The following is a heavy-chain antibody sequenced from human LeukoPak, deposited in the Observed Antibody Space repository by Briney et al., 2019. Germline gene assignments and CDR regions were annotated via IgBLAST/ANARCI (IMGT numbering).Heavy chain of an antibody. CDR3: ARDYLGSEAAAHNNRFDP. V-gene: IGHV4-59*01. J-gene: IGHJ5*02. Sequence: SETLSLTCTVSGGSISSYYWSWIRQPPGKGLEWIGYIYYSGSTNYNPSLKSRVTISVDTSKNQFSLKLSSVTAADTAVYYCARDYLGSEAAAHNNRFDPWGQGTLVTVSS. CDR2: IYYSGST. CDR1: GGSISSYY. D-gene: IGHD6-13*01.